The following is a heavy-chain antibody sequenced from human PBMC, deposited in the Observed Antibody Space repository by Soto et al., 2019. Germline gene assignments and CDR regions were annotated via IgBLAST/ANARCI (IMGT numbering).Heavy chain of an antibody. CDR2: INHSGST. CDR3: AREGCTNGVCYLGTGWFDP. CDR1: GGSFSGYY. V-gene: IGHV4-34*01. J-gene: IGHJ5*02. Sequence: SEALAVSCAVYGGSFSGYYWSWIRQPPGKGLEWIGEINHSGSTNYNPSLKSRVTISVDTSKNQFSLKLSSVTAADTAVYYCAREGCTNGVCYLGTGWFDPWGQGTMVTVSS. D-gene: IGHD2-8*01.